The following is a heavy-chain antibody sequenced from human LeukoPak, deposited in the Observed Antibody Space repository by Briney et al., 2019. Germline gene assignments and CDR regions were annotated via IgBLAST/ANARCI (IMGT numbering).Heavy chain of an antibody. CDR3: ARDAVSSDRIDH. Sequence: AGGSLRLSCAASGFTFSSYAMNWVRQAPGKGLEWVSSISGSGSYIYDADAVKGRFTISRDNAKNSLHLQMNSLRAEDTAVYYCARDAVSSDRIDHWGQGTPVTVSS. J-gene: IGHJ4*02. V-gene: IGHV3-21*01. D-gene: IGHD6-19*01. CDR2: ISGSGSYI. CDR1: GFTFSSYA.